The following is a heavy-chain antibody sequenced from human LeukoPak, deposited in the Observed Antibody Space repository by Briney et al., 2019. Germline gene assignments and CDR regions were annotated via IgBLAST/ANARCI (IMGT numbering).Heavy chain of an antibody. CDR1: GFTFSSHS. CDR2: ISSSGSTI. V-gene: IGHV3-48*01. J-gene: IGHJ4*02. D-gene: IGHD6-19*01. CDR3: ARGTVAGKAPY. Sequence: PGGSLRLSCAASGFTFSSHSMNWVRQAPGKGLEWVSYISSSGSTIYYADSVKGRFSISRDNAKSSLHPQMNSLRAEDTAVYYCARGTVAGKAPYWGQGTLVTVSS.